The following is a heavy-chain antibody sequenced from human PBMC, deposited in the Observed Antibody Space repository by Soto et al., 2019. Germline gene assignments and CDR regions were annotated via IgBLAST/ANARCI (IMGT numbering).Heavy chain of an antibody. J-gene: IGHJ5*02. CDR1: GFDFRGTG. CDR3: AKVAASSWHANWFAP. Sequence: GGSLRLSCKASGFDFRGTGMHWVRQAPGKGLEWVAVISYDENTKDYGDSVKGRFTVSRDNSNNTLYLQMHSLTSDDTAVYYCAKVAASSWHANWFAPWGQGTLVTVSS. V-gene: IGHV3-30*18. D-gene: IGHD6-13*01. CDR2: ISYDENTK.